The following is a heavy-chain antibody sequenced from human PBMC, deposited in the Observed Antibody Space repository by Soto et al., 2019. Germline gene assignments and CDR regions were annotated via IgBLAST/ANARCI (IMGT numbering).Heavy chain of an antibody. CDR1: GDTFSSYS. J-gene: IGHJ6*02. D-gene: IGHD1-7*01. Sequence: VQLVQSGAEVKTPGSSVKVSCKASGDTFSSYSIAWVRQAPGQGLEWMGGIIPVLRSINYSQKFQGRVTITADESTTTAYMELTSLRPQDTAVYFCARDDGWNYRYYDMEVWGPGTTVTVS. V-gene: IGHV1-69*12. CDR2: IIPVLRSI. CDR3: ARDDGWNYRYYDMEV.